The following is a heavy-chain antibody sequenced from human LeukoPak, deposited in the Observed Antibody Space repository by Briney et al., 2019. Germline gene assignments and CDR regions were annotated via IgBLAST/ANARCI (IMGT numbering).Heavy chain of an antibody. Sequence: PGGSLRLSCAASGFTCSRYWMHWVRQAPGEGLVWVSRIDPDDSGSSYADSVKGRFTISRDNAKNTLWLQMNSLRADDTAVYYCARDKGDYHTSGSLFVFGGQGILVTVSS. J-gene: IGHJ4*02. V-gene: IGHV3-74*01. CDR3: ARDKGDYHTSGSLFVF. CDR1: GFTCSRYW. CDR2: IDPDDSGS. D-gene: IGHD3-22*01.